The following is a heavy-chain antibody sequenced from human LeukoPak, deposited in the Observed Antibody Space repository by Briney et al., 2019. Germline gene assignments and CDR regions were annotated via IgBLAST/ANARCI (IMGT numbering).Heavy chain of an antibody. CDR3: ARGLQLWARDPFDY. V-gene: IGHV3-7*01. CDR1: GFTFSRYW. CDR2: IKRDGGEI. D-gene: IGHD5-18*01. Sequence: PGGSLRLSCAASGFTFSRYWMSWVRQALGKGLEWVANIKRDGGEIYYVDSVKGRLTISRDNAKNSLYLQMNSLRAEDTAVYYCARGLQLWARDPFDYWGQGTLVTVSS. J-gene: IGHJ4*02.